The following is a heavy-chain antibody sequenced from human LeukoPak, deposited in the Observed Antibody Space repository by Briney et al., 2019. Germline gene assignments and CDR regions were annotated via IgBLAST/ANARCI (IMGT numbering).Heavy chain of an antibody. CDR3: ARERGGARAVAGFDY. D-gene: IGHD6-19*01. CDR1: GYTLINYY. V-gene: IGHV1-46*01. Sequence: ASVRVSCKASGYTLINYYIHWVRQAPGQGLEWMGIINPGTGGTSYAQKFQARVTMTRDTSTSTFYMDLSSLKSDDTAVYYCARERGGARAVAGFDYWGQGTLVTVSS. J-gene: IGHJ4*02. CDR2: INPGTGGT.